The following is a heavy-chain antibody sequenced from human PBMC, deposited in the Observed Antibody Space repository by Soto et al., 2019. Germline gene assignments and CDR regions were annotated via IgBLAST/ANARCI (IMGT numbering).Heavy chain of an antibody. V-gene: IGHV1-69*01. Sequence: QVQLVQSGAEVKKPGSSVKVSCKASGGTFSSYAISWVRQAPGQGLEWMGGIIPIFGTADYAQKFQGRVTITADESMSTAYMELSSLRSEDTAVYYCASRGGDIVVVPAADYYYYYGMDVWGQGTTVTVSS. CDR2: IIPIFGTA. J-gene: IGHJ6*02. D-gene: IGHD2-2*01. CDR1: GGTFSSYA. CDR3: ASRGGDIVVVPAADYYYYYGMDV.